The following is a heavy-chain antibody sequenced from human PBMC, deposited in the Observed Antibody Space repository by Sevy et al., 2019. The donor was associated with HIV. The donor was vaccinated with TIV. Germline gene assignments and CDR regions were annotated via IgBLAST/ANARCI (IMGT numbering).Heavy chain of an antibody. D-gene: IGHD2-15*01. CDR2: ISGSGGSV. J-gene: IGHJ4*02. CDR3: ARGVCRDDSCLAFDY. V-gene: IGHV3-21*01. Sequence: GGSLRLSCAASGFTFSIYNMNWVRQASGAGLEWVSSISGSGGSVYYADAVKGGFTISRDNSRNSLFLQINSRTAEDTALYYWARGVCRDDSCLAFDYWGQGTLVTVSS. CDR1: GFTFSIYN.